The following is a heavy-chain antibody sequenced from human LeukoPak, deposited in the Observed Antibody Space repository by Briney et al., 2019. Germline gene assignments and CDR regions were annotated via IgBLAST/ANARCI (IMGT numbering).Heavy chain of an antibody. D-gene: IGHD3-22*01. CDR2: INPNSGGT. V-gene: IGHV1-2*04. CDR1: GYTFTGYY. CDR3: ARDRGHYDSSGYYYVMGNWFDP. Sequence: ASVKVSCKASGYTFTGYYMHWVRQAPGQGLEWMGWINPNSGGTNYAQKFQGWVTMTRDTSISTAYMELSRLRSDDTAVYYCARDRGHYDSSGYYYVMGNWFDPWGQGTLVTVSS. J-gene: IGHJ5*02.